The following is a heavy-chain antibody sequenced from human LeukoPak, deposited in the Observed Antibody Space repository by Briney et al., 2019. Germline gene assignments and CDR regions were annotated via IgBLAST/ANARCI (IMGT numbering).Heavy chain of an antibody. V-gene: IGHV3-23*01. Sequence: GASLRLSCAASGFTFSSYAMSWVRQAPGKGLEWVSSINGSGGSTYSADSVKGRFTISRDNSKNTLYLQMNSLRAEDTAVYYCARGETGTVDYWGQGTLVTVSS. D-gene: IGHD1-14*01. CDR1: GFTFSSYA. J-gene: IGHJ4*02. CDR3: ARGETGTVDY. CDR2: INGSGGST.